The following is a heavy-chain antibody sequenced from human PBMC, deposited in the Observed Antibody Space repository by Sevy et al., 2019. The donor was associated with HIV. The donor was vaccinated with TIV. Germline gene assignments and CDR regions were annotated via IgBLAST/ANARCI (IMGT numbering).Heavy chain of an antibody. CDR3: AKPLRGTTTLDYFDS. CDR2: ISVDGNYE. J-gene: IGHJ4*02. CDR1: GFTVSSYG. V-gene: IGHV3-30*18. D-gene: IGHD1-1*01. Sequence: GGSLRLSCVASGFTVSSYGMAWVRQAPGKGLEWVAVISVDGNYEDYADSVKGRFTISRDNSKKTVYLQINSLRPEDTAVYYCAKPLRGTTTLDYFDSWGQGTLVTVSS.